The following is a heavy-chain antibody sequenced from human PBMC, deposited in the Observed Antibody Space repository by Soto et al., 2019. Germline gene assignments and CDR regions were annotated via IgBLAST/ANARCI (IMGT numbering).Heavy chain of an antibody. Sequence: ASVKVSCKASGYTFTSYYMHWVRQAPGQGLEWMGIINPSGGSTSYAQKFQGRVTMTRDTSISTAYMELSSLRSEDTAVYYCARGVTYYDFWSGYYFGMDVWGQGTTVTVSS. CDR1: GYTFTSYY. CDR2: INPSGGST. CDR3: ARGVTYYDFWSGYYFGMDV. D-gene: IGHD3-3*01. J-gene: IGHJ6*02. V-gene: IGHV1-46*01.